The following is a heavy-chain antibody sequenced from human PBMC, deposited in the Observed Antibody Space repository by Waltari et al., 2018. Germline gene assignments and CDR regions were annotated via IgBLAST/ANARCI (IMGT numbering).Heavy chain of an antibody. J-gene: IGHJ3*01. V-gene: IGHV3-7*01. Sequence: EVQLVESGGGLVQPGESLRVSCAASGFTFSNSWMDWVRQAPGKGLEWVANIKPDGSEKYYVDSVKGRFTISRDNAKNSLFLQMDSLTAQDTAVYYCSVSLNSWGHGTMVTVSS. CDR2: IKPDGSEK. CDR1: GFTFSNSW. CDR3: SVSLNS.